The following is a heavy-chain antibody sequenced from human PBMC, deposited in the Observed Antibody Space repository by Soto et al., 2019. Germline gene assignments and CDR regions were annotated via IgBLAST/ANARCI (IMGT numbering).Heavy chain of an antibody. V-gene: IGHV5-51*01. J-gene: IGHJ5*02. Sequence: PGESLKISCKGSGYSFTSYWIVWVRQMPGKGLEWMGIIYPGDSDTRYSPSFQGQVTISADKSISTAYLQWSSLKASDTAMYYRARRPGIAVAGIVTNWFDPWGQGTLVTVSS. CDR3: ARRPGIAVAGIVTNWFDP. CDR2: IYPGDSDT. CDR1: GYSFTSYW. D-gene: IGHD6-19*01.